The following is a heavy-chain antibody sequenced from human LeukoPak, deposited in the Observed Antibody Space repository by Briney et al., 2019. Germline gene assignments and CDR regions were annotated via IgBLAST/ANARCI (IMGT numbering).Heavy chain of an antibody. CDR3: APTRPEYQLLSN. CDR2: IKQDGSEK. V-gene: IGHV3-7*03. D-gene: IGHD2-2*01. Sequence: GGSLRLSCAASGFTFSSYGMHWVRQAPGKGLEWVANIKQDGSEKYYVDSVKGRFTISRDNAKNSLYLQMNSLRAEDSAVYYCAPTRPEYQLLSNWGQGTLVTVSS. J-gene: IGHJ4*02. CDR1: GFTFSSYG.